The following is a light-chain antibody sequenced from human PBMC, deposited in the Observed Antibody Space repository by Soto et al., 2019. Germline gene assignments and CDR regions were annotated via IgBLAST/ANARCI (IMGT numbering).Light chain of an antibody. Sequence: QSVLTQPPSASGTPGQRVTISCSGSSSNIGSRNTVNWYQQLPGTAPKLLIRNNDQRPSGVPDRFSGSKSGTSASLVISGLQSEDEGDYYCAAWDNSLKGVLFGGGTKLTVL. CDR1: SSNIGSRNT. CDR2: NND. V-gene: IGLV1-44*01. J-gene: IGLJ2*01. CDR3: AAWDNSLKGVL.